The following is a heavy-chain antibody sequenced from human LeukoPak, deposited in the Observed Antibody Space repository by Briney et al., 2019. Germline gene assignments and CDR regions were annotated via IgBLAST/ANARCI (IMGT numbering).Heavy chain of an antibody. CDR1: GGSISSYY. V-gene: IGHV4-59*01. Sequence: SETLSLTCTVSGGSISSYYWSWIRQPLGKGLEWIGYIYYSGSTNYNPSLKSRVTISVDTSKNQFSLKLSSVTAADTAVYYCARDHQYSGSYSAAFDIWGQGTMVTVSS. CDR3: ARDHQYSGSYSAAFDI. D-gene: IGHD1-26*01. J-gene: IGHJ3*02. CDR2: IYYSGST.